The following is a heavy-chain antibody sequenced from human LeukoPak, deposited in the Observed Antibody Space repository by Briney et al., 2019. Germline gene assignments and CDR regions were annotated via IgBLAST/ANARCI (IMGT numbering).Heavy chain of an antibody. Sequence: ASVKVSCKASGGTFSSYAISWVRQAPGQGLEWMGGIIPIFGTANYAQKFQGRVTITADESTSTAYMELSSLRSEDTAVYYCARLIDYSNYESGYYYGMDVWGQGTTVTVSS. V-gene: IGHV1-69*13. CDR2: IIPIFGTA. CDR1: GGTFSSYA. CDR3: ARLIDYSNYESGYYYGMDV. D-gene: IGHD4-11*01. J-gene: IGHJ6*02.